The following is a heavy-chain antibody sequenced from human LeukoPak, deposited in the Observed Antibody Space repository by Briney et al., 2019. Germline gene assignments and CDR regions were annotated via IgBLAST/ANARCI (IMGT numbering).Heavy chain of an antibody. D-gene: IGHD1-26*01. CDR2: INHSGST. Sequence: SETLSLTCAVYGGSFSGYYWSWIRQPPGKGLEWSGEINHSGSTNYNPSLKSRVTISVDTSKNQFSLKLSSVTAADTAVYYCARDFGGSYSDAFDIWGQGTMVTVSS. CDR3: ARDFGGSYSDAFDI. CDR1: GGSFSGYY. V-gene: IGHV4-34*01. J-gene: IGHJ3*02.